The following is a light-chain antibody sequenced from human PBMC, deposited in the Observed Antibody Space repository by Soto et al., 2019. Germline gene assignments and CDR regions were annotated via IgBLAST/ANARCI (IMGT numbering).Light chain of an antibody. Sequence: EIVLTQSPATLSLSPGERATLSCRASQSVSSNYLAWYQQKPGQAPRLLIYGASSRATGIPDRFSGSGSGTDFTLTISRLEPEDFAVYYCQQYSSSPLTFGGGTKVDIK. CDR2: GAS. CDR3: QQYSSSPLT. J-gene: IGKJ4*01. V-gene: IGKV3-20*01. CDR1: QSVSSNY.